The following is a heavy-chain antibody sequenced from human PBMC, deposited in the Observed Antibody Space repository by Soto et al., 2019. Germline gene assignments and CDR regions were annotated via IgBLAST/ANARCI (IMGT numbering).Heavy chain of an antibody. V-gene: IGHV3-30*18. CDR2: ISYDGSNK. CDR3: AKNGQEYYYYGMDV. J-gene: IGHJ6*02. CDR1: GFTFSSYG. Sequence: PGGSLRLSCAASGFTFSSYGMHWVRQAPGKGLESVAVISYDGSNKYYADSVKGRFTISRDNSKNTLYLQMNSLRAEDTAVYYCAKNGQEYYYYGMDVWGQGTTVTVSS. D-gene: IGHD2-8*01.